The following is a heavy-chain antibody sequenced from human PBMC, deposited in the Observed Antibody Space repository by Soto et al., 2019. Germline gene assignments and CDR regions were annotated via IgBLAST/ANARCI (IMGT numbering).Heavy chain of an antibody. J-gene: IGHJ6*02. V-gene: IGHV1-18*01. CDR2: ISAYNGNT. CDR3: AREVGLWFGELKDYYYGMDV. Sequence: ASVKVSCKASGYTFTSYGISWVRQAPGQGLEWMGWISAYNGNTNYAQKLQGRVTMTTDTSTSTAYMELRSLRSGDTAVYYCAREVGLWFGELKDYYYGMDVWGQGTTVTVSS. D-gene: IGHD3-10*01. CDR1: GYTFTSYG.